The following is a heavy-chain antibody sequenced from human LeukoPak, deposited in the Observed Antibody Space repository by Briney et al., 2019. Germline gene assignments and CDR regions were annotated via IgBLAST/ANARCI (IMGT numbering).Heavy chain of an antibody. D-gene: IGHD6-13*01. J-gene: IGHJ4*02. CDR3: AKDTAAGTGYLDY. CDR2: ISYDGSNK. CDR1: GFTFSSYG. Sequence: PGRSLRLSCAASGFTFSSYGMHWVRQAPGKGLEWVAVISYDGSNKYYADSVKGRLTISRDNSKNTLYLQMNSLRAEDTAVCYCAKDTAAGTGYLDYWGQGTLVTVSS. V-gene: IGHV3-30*18.